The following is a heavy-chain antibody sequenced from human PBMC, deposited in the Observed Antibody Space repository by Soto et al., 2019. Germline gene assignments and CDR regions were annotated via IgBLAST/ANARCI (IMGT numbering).Heavy chain of an antibody. CDR3: ERVRRSEGLGNTFFVRSDAYRASYYYGLDV. V-gene: IGHV3-30-3*01. Sequence: GGSLRLSCAACRFTFSTYAMHWVRQAPCKGLEWVALISDDGSKTYYADSVKGRYTISRDNSKNTLYLQMSNLRAGDTAVYYCERVRRSEGLGNTFFVRSDAYRASYYYGLDVLGQRTTVAVSS. CDR2: ISDDGSKT. CDR1: RFTFSTYA. J-gene: IGHJ6*02. D-gene: IGHD3-16*01.